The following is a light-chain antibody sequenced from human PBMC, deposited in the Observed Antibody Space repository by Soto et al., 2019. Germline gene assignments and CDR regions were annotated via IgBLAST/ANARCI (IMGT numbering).Light chain of an antibody. V-gene: IGKV3-20*01. CDR1: QSVSSSY. CDR2: GAS. CDR3: QQYGSSQWT. J-gene: IGKJ1*01. Sequence: EIVLRQSPGTLSLSPGESATLSCLASQSVSSSYLAWYQQKPGQAPRLLIYGASSRATGIPDRFSGSGSGTDFTLTISRLEPEDFAVYYCQQYGSSQWTFGQGTKVDIK.